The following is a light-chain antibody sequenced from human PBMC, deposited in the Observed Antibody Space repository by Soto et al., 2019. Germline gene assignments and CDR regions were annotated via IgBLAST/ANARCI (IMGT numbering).Light chain of an antibody. CDR3: QQTSAFPRT. CDR2: GAS. CDR1: HDIANF. Sequence: DIQMTQSPSSVSASVGDRITITCRASHDIANFLAWYQHAPGNAPKLLIHGASSLYRGVPSRFSGCGTGTDFTLTINRLQPEDFATYYCQQTSAFPRTFGQGTKVDIK. V-gene: IGKV1-12*01. J-gene: IGKJ1*01.